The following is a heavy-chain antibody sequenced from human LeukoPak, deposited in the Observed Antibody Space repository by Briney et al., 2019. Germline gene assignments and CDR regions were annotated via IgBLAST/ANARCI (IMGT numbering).Heavy chain of an antibody. CDR3: SSDGYPPNWFDL. CDR2: IKSKTDGRTT. D-gene: IGHD6-13*01. Sequence: GGSLRLSCAASGFTFSNAWMSWVRQAPGKSLEWVGRIKSKTDGRTTDYAAPVQGRFTISRDDSKNTLYLQMTSLKTEDTAVDYCSSDGYPPNWFDLWGQGTLVTVSS. CDR1: GFTFSNAW. J-gene: IGHJ5*02. V-gene: IGHV3-15*01.